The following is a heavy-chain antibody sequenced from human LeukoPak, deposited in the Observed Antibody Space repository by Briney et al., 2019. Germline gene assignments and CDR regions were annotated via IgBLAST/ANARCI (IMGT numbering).Heavy chain of an antibody. CDR3: ARVYSYGYDYYYYYMDV. CDR2: ISSSGSTI. CDR1: GFTFSDYY. V-gene: IGHV3-11*04. Sequence: GGSLRLSCAASGFTFSDYYMSWIRQAPGKGLEWVSYISSSGSTIYYADSAKGRFTISRDNAKNSLYLQMNSLRAEDTAVYYCARVYSYGYDYYYYYMDVWGKGTTVTVSS. J-gene: IGHJ6*03. D-gene: IGHD5-18*01.